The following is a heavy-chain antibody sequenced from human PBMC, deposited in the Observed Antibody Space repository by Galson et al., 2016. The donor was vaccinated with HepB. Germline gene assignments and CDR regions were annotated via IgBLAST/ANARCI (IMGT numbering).Heavy chain of an antibody. Sequence: SLRPSCAASGFTFNSYWMAWVRQAPGKGLEWVANIKQDGSEKYYVDSVKGRFTISRDNAKNSLYLQMNSLRVEATAVYYCPCPTGGKWTDYWGQGTLVTVSS. CDR2: IKQDGSEK. J-gene: IGHJ4*02. D-gene: IGHD2-15*01. CDR1: GFTFNSYW. CDR3: PCPTGGKWTDY. V-gene: IGHV3-7*05.